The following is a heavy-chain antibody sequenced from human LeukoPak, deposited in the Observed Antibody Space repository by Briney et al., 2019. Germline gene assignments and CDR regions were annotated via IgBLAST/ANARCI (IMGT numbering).Heavy chain of an antibody. J-gene: IGHJ5*02. D-gene: IGHD1-26*01. Sequence: SETLSLTCTVSGHSISSGNYYWGWIRQPPGKGLEWIGSIYYSGSTYYNPSLKSRVTISVDTSKNQFSLKLSSVTAADTAVYYCARRVSYRNCFDPWGQRTLVTVSS. V-gene: IGHV4-39*01. CDR1: GHSISSGNYY. CDR3: ARRVSYRNCFDP. CDR2: IYYSGST.